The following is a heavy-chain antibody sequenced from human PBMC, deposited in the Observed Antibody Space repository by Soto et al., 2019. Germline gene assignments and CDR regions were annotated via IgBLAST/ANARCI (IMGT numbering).Heavy chain of an antibody. Sequence: PSETLSLTCTVSGGSISSGDYYWSWIRQPPGKGLEWIGYIYYSGSTYYNPSLKSRVTISVDTSKNQFSLKLSSVTAADTAVYYCARGTFYGSGSYARDYYGMDVWGQGTTVTVSS. J-gene: IGHJ6*02. V-gene: IGHV4-30-4*01. CDR2: IYYSGST. CDR1: GGSISSGDYY. D-gene: IGHD3-10*01. CDR3: ARGTFYGSGSYARDYYGMDV.